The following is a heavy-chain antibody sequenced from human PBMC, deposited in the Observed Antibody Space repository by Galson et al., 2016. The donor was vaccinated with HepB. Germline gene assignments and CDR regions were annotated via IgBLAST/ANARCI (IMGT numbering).Heavy chain of an antibody. CDR1: GDSIDTYY. D-gene: IGHD6-13*01. V-gene: IGHV4-59*01. CDR3: ARDYGSPRGWAFDI. J-gene: IGHJ3*02. Sequence: ETLSLTCTVSGDSIDTYYWSWIRQPPGKGLEWLGYIYYTGITSYNPSLKSRVTISVDTSKDHFSLTLSSVTAADTAVYYCARDYGSPRGWAFDIWGQGTMVTVSS. CDR2: IYYTGIT.